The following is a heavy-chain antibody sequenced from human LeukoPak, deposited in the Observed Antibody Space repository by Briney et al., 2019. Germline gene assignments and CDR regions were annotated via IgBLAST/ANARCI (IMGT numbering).Heavy chain of an antibody. Sequence: PGGSLRLSCAASGFTFSNYAMNWVRQAPGQGLEWVSYISSSGSTRYYADSVKGRFTISRDNAKNSLYLQMNSLRAEDTAVYYCARGWRYFDCWGQGTLVTVSS. CDR1: GFTFSNYA. J-gene: IGHJ4*02. V-gene: IGHV3-48*03. D-gene: IGHD3-9*01. CDR2: ISSSGSTR. CDR3: ARGWRYFDC.